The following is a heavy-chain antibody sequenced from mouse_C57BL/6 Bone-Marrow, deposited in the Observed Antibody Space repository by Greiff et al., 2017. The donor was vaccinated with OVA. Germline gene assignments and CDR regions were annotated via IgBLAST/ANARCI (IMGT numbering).Heavy chain of an antibody. D-gene: IGHD2-4*01. CDR3: SYDYGLYWYFDV. Sequence: QVQLQESGAELVKPGASVKISCKASGYAFSSYWMNWVKQRPGKGLEWIGQIYPGDGDTNYNGKFKGKATLTADKSSSTAYMQLSSLTSEDSAVYFCSYDYGLYWYFDVWGTGTTVTVSS. CDR1: GYAFSSYW. CDR2: IYPGDGDT. V-gene: IGHV1-80*01. J-gene: IGHJ1*03.